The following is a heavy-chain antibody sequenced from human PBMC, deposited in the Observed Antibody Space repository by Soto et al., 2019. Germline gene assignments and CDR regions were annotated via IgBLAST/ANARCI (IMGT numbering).Heavy chain of an antibody. CDR2: MNPNSGNT. CDR1: GYTFTSYD. D-gene: IGHD3-3*01. J-gene: IGHJ6*03. V-gene: IGHV1-8*01. Sequence: ASVKVSCKASGYTFTSYDINWVRQATGQGLEWMGWMNPNSGNTGYAQKFQGRVTMTRNTSISTAYMELSSLRSEDTAVYYCARGPTYYDFWSGYSWGSGRYYYYYYMDVWGKGTTVTSP. CDR3: ARGPTYYDFWSGYSWGSGRYYYYYYMDV.